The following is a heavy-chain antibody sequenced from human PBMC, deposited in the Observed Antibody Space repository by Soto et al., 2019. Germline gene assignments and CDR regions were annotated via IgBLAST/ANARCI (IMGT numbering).Heavy chain of an antibody. CDR2: TYYRSKWYN. J-gene: IGHJ6*02. Sequence: SQILSLTCAISGDSVSSNSAAWNWIRQSPSRGLEWLGRTYYRSKWYNDYAVSVKSRITINPDTSKNQFSLQLNSVTPEDTAVYYCARGSSWTDYYYYYGLDVWGQGTTVTVSS. CDR1: GDSVSSNSAA. D-gene: IGHD6-6*01. CDR3: ARGSSWTDYYYYYGLDV. V-gene: IGHV6-1*01.